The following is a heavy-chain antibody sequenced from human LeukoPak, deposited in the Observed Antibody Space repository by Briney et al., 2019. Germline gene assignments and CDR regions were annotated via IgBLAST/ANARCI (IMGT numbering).Heavy chain of an antibody. V-gene: IGHV3-23*01. D-gene: IGHD3-10*01. Sequence: GGSLRLSCAASGFTFSSYAMSWVRQAPGKGLECGSAISGSGGSTYYADSVKGRFTISRDNSKNTLYLQMNSLRAEDTAVYYCAKKPYYYGSGSYADYWGQGTLVTVSS. J-gene: IGHJ4*02. CDR2: ISGSGGST. CDR1: GFTFSSYA. CDR3: AKKPYYYGSGSYADY.